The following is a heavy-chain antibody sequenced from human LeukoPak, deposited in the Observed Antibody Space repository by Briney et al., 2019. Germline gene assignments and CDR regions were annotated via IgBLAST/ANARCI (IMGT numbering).Heavy chain of an antibody. Sequence: ASVKVSCKASGGTFSSYAISWVRQAPGQGLEWMGRIIPIFGIANYAQKFQGRVTITADKSTSTAYMELSSRRSEDTAVYYCANIEYSSSSVGYWGQGTLVTVSS. V-gene: IGHV1-69*04. CDR2: IIPIFGIA. CDR3: ANIEYSSSSVGY. J-gene: IGHJ4*02. D-gene: IGHD6-6*01. CDR1: GGTFSSYA.